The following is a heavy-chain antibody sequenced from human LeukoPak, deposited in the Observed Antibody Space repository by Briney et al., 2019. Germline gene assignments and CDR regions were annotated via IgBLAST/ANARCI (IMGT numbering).Heavy chain of an antibody. CDR1: GFTFSSYE. Sequence: GSLRLSCAASGFTFSSYEMNWIRQPPGKGLEWIGSIYYSGSTYYNPSLKSRVTISVDTSKNQFSLKLSSVTAADTAVYYCARGRRYYDILTGYYPYHDYFDYWGQGTLVTVSS. CDR2: IYYSGST. J-gene: IGHJ4*02. D-gene: IGHD3-9*01. V-gene: IGHV4-39*07. CDR3: ARGRRYYDILTGYYPYHDYFDY.